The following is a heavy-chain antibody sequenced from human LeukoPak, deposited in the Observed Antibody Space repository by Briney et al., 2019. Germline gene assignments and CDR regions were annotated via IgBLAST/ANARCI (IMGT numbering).Heavy chain of an antibody. CDR3: AKGHALDY. CDR2: IWYDGSNK. Sequence: GGSLRLSCAASGFTFSSYGMHWVRQAPGKGLEWVAVIWYDGSNKYYADSVKGRFTISRDNAKNSLYLQMNSLRAEDTALYYCAKGHALDYWGQGTLVTVSS. CDR1: GFTFSSYG. V-gene: IGHV3-33*03. J-gene: IGHJ4*02.